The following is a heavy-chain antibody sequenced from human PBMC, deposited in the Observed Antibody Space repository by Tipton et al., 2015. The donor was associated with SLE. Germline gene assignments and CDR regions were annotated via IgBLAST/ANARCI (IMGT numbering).Heavy chain of an antibody. CDR3: AGPGDCNGDNCYSVGYNYYYGMGV. V-gene: IGHV1-69*01. D-gene: IGHD2-15*01. CDR2: IIPILAIT. Sequence: QSGPEVKKPGSSVKVSCKASGGTFSSYAFNWVRQAPGQGLEWMGGIIPILAITNYAQKFQGRVTITADESTNTAYMELSSLRSEDTALYYCAGPGDCNGDNCYSVGYNYYYGMGVWGQGTTVTVSS. CDR1: GGTFSSYA. J-gene: IGHJ6*02.